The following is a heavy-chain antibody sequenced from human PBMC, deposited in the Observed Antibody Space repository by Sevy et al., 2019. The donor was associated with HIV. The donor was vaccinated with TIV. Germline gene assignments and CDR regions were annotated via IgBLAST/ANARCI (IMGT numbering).Heavy chain of an antibody. Sequence: GGSLRLSCAASGFTFSNAWMSWVRQAPGKGLEWVGRIKSKAVGGTTDNAAPVKGRFTISREDSKNTLYLQMNSLKTEDTAIYYWTTDSKKRGLSALLDYWGQGTLVTVSS. D-gene: IGHD3-10*01. V-gene: IGHV3-15*01. CDR3: TTDSKKRGLSALLDY. CDR2: IKSKAVGGTT. CDR1: GFTFSNAW. J-gene: IGHJ4*02.